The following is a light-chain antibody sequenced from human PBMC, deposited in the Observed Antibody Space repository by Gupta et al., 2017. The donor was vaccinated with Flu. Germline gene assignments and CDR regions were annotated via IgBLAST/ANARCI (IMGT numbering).Light chain of an antibody. CDR3: LQDDTYWT. J-gene: IGKJ1*01. CDR2: KAS. V-gene: IGKV1-5*03. Sequence: SASVGDRVTITCRASQSINNWLAWYQQKPGKAPKLLIYKASNLESGVPSRFRGSGSGTEFTLTISSLQPDDFAAYYCLQDDTYWTFGQGTKVEIK. CDR1: QSINNW.